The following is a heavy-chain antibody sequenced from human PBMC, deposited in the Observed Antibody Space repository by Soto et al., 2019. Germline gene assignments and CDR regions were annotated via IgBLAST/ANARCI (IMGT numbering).Heavy chain of an antibody. D-gene: IGHD1-26*01. CDR1: GGTFSSYA. Sequence: SVKVSCKASGGTFSSYAISWVRQAPGQGLEWMGGIIPIFGTANYAQKFQGRVTITADESTSTAYMELSSLRSEDTAVYYCARIGWEPRGYYHYGMDVWGQGTTVTVSS. J-gene: IGHJ6*02. V-gene: IGHV1-69*13. CDR3: ARIGWEPRGYYHYGMDV. CDR2: IIPIFGTA.